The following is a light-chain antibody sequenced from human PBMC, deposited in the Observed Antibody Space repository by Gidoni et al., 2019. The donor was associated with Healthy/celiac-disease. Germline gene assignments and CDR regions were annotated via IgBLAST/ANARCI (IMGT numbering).Light chain of an antibody. CDR3: QSYDSSNHVV. V-gene: IGLV6-57*02. Sequence: NFMLTQPHSVSESPGKTVTIDCTGSSGSLASNYVQWYQQRPGSAPTTVIYEDNQRPSGVPDRFSCSIDSSSNSASLTISGLKTEDEADYYWQSYDSSNHVVFGGGTKLTVL. CDR1: SGSLASNY. J-gene: IGLJ2*01. CDR2: EDN.